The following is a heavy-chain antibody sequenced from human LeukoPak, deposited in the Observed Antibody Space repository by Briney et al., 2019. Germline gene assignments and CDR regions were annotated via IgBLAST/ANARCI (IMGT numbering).Heavy chain of an antibody. J-gene: IGHJ4*02. V-gene: IGHV4-34*01. CDR3: ARPSTYYYGSGSYFPY. CDR2: INHSGST. Sequence: SETLSLTCAVYGGSFSGYYWSWIRQPPGKGLEWIGEINHSGSTNYNPSLKSRVTISVDTSKNQFSLKLSSVTAADTAVYYCARPSTYYYGSGSYFPYWGQGTLVTVSS. D-gene: IGHD3-10*01. CDR1: GGSFSGYY.